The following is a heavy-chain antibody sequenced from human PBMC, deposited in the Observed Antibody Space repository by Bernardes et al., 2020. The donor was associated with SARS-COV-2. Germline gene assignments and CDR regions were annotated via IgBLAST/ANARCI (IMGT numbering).Heavy chain of an antibody. J-gene: IGHJ4*02. CDR1: GFTFSTYA. D-gene: IGHD2-8*02. CDR3: APASDVVLETASLA. Sequence: GGSLRLSCAPSGFTFSTYAMNWVRQPPGKRLEWVSAISNTGTFTYYADSVKGRFTISRDNSKNTLHLEMNSLSPDDTAVYYCAPASDVVLETASLAWGQGTLVTVSA. CDR2: ISNTGTFT. V-gene: IGHV3-23*01.